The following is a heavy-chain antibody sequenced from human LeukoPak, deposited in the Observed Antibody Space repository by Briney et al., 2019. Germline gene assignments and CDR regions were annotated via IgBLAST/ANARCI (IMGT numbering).Heavy chain of an antibody. CDR2: ISSSRSYI. CDR3: ARGSQQLPPNNWFDP. D-gene: IGHD6-13*01. Sequence: GGSLRLSCAASGFTFSNAWMSWVRQAPGKGLEWVSSISSSRSYIYYADSVKGRFTISRDNAKNSLYLQMNSLRAEDTAVYYCARGSQQLPPNNWFDPWGQGTLVTVSS. J-gene: IGHJ5*02. CDR1: GFTFSNAW. V-gene: IGHV3-21*01.